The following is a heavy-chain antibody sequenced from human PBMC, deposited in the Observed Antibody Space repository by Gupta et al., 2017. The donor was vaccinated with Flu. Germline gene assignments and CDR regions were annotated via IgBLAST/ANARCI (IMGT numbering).Heavy chain of an antibody. J-gene: IGHJ1*01. CDR3: ARYVSNCCDAEYFQD. CDR1: GDTFSPYT. CDR2: VIPDIGIG. D-gene: IGHD4-11*01. Sequence: FQLVQAGAEVKKPGSSVKVSCSASGDTFSPYTVTWVRQAHGRGLEWMGRVIPDIGIGDYEQQFQDSVTIFADKDTNTFYMELRGLQSEETAIYYCARYVSNCCDAEYFQDWGQGTLVTVSS. V-gene: IGHV1-69*02.